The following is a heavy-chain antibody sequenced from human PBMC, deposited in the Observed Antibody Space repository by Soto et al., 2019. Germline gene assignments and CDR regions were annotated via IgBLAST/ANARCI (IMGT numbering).Heavy chain of an antibody. D-gene: IGHD2-8*01. Sequence: QVQLVESGGGVVQPGRSLRLSCAASGFTFSSFGVHWVRQAPGKGLEWVAVISYDGNNKYYADSVKGRFTISRDNSRKMVYLQMDSLRAEDTAVYYCAKDFRGCTSGVRLHNWFDPWGQGTLVTVSS. CDR3: AKDFRGCTSGVRLHNWFDP. V-gene: IGHV3-30*18. J-gene: IGHJ5*02. CDR1: GFTFSSFG. CDR2: ISYDGNNK.